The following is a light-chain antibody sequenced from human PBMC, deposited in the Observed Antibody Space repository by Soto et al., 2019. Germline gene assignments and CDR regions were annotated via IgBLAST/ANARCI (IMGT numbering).Light chain of an antibody. J-gene: IGKJ1*01. CDR3: KQPLQSWT. V-gene: IGKV2-28*01. Sequence: IVMTQSPLSLPVTPEQPASLSCXSTQXLLHRNGYNNLDWYQQKPGQSPQLLIYVGSNRASGVPDRFSGSGSGTEFTLKISRLEADDVGVYYCKQPLQSWTFGQGTKVDIK. CDR1: QXLLHRNGYNN. CDR2: VGS.